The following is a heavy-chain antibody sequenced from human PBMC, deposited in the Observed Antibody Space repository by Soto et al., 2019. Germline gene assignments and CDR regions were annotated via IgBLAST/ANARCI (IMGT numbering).Heavy chain of an antibody. D-gene: IGHD4-4*01. J-gene: IGHJ3*02. CDR2: ISWNSDNI. CDR3: AKDLYSNYGDAFDI. V-gene: IGHV3-9*01. Sequence: PGGSLRLSCAASGFTFDDYVMHWVRQAPGKGLEWVSGISWNSDNIVYADSVKGRFTISRDNAKNSLYLQMNSLRAEDTALYYCAKDLYSNYGDAFDIWGQGTMVTVS. CDR1: GFTFDDYV.